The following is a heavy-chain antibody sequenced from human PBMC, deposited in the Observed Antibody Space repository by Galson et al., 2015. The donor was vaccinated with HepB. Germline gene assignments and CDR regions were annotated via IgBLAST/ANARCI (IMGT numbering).Heavy chain of an antibody. CDR2: ISSSGSTT. J-gene: IGHJ4*02. CDR1: GFTFTNDA. Sequence: SLRLSCAISGFTFTNDAMSWVRQAPGKGLEWVSYISSSGSTTYYTDSVKGRFTISRDNAKNSVFLEMNSLRADDSAVYYCAREGIEWELRYVDYWGQGSLVTVSS. V-gene: IGHV3-48*03. CDR3: AREGIEWELRYVDY. D-gene: IGHD1-26*01.